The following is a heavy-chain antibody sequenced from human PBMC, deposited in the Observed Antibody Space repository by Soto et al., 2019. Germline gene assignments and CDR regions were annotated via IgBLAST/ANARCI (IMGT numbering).Heavy chain of an antibody. J-gene: IGHJ6*02. CDR1: GFTFSSYS. CDR3: ARVSGVAGYYYGMDV. Sequence: PGGSLRLSCAASGFTFSSYSMNWVRQAPGKGLEWVSYISSSSSTIYYADSVKGRFTISRDNAKNSLYLQMNSLRAEDTAVYYCARVSGVAGYYYGMDVCGQGTTVTVSS. D-gene: IGHD6-19*01. CDR2: ISSSSSTI. V-gene: IGHV3-48*04.